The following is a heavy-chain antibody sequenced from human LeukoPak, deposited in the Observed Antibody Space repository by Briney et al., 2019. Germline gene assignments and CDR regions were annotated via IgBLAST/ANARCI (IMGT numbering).Heavy chain of an antibody. CDR2: IIPIFGTA. J-gene: IGHJ4*02. CDR3: ARRIGGPIRGSYDY. D-gene: IGHD1-26*01. CDR1: GYTSSDYG. Sequence: SVKVSCKSSGYTSSDYGISWVRQAPGQGLEWMGGIIPIFGTANYAQKFQGRVTITADESTSTAYMELSSLRSEDTAVYYCARRIGGPIRGSYDYWGQGTLVTVSS. V-gene: IGHV1-69*13.